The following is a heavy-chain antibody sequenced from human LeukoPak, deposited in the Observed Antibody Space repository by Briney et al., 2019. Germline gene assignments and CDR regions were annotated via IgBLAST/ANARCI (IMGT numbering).Heavy chain of an antibody. CDR1: GFTFSDYY. D-gene: IGHD3-10*01. CDR3: AREDHYGSGPTEVYYFDY. V-gene: IGHV3-11*01. J-gene: IGHJ4*02. CDR2: ISSSGSTI. Sequence: GGSLRLSCAASGFTFSDYYMNWIRQAPGKGLEWVSYISSSGSTIYYADSVKGRFTISRDNAKNSLYLQMNSLRADDTAVYYCAREDHYGSGPTEVYYFDYWGQGTLVTVSS.